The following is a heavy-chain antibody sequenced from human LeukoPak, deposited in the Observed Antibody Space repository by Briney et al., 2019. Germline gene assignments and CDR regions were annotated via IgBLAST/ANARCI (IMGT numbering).Heavy chain of an antibody. CDR2: ISSSSSYL. CDR3: ARSGWLQLGRVDY. CDR1: GFTFSSYS. V-gene: IGHV3-21*01. Sequence: PGGSLRLSCAASGFTFSSYSMNWVRQAPGKGLEWVSSISSSSSYLYYADSVKGRFTISRDNAKNSLYLQMNSLRAEDTAVYYCARSGWLQLGRVDYWGQGTLVTVSS. D-gene: IGHD5-24*01. J-gene: IGHJ4*02.